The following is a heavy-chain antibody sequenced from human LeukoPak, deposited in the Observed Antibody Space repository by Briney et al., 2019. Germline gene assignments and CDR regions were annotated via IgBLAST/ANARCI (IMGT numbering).Heavy chain of an antibody. CDR2: ISGSGGST. Sequence: GGSLRLSCAASGFTFSSYAMSWIRQAPGKGLEWVSAISGSGGSTYYADSVKGRFTISRDNSKNTLYLQINSLRAEDTAVYYCAKDRIRLGELSMYDYWGQGTLVTVSS. J-gene: IGHJ4*02. CDR3: AKDRIRLGELSMYDY. D-gene: IGHD3-16*02. V-gene: IGHV3-23*01. CDR1: GFTFSSYA.